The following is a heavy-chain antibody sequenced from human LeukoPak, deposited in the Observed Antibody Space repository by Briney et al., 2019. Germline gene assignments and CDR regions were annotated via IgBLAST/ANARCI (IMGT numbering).Heavy chain of an antibody. J-gene: IGHJ4*02. Sequence: ASVKVSCKASGYTFTGYYMHWVRQAPGQGLEWMGWINPNSGGINYAQKFQGRVTMTRDTSISTAHMELSRLRSDDTAVYYCARDIVAAAGDYWGQGTLVTVSS. V-gene: IGHV1-2*02. D-gene: IGHD6-13*01. CDR2: INPNSGGI. CDR1: GYTFTGYY. CDR3: ARDIVAAAGDY.